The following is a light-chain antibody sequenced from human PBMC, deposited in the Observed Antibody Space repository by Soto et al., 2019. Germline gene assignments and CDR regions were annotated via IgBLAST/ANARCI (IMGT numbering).Light chain of an antibody. Sequence: EIVLTQSPGTVSLSPGETASLSCRASQTVSGSYLAWYQQKPGQAPRLLIYGTTSRATGVPDRFSGGGSGTAFTLTISGLEPADFALYHCQQYGNSPPTFGGGTKVEIK. J-gene: IGKJ4*01. CDR2: GTT. CDR3: QQYGNSPPT. CDR1: QTVSGSY. V-gene: IGKV3-20*01.